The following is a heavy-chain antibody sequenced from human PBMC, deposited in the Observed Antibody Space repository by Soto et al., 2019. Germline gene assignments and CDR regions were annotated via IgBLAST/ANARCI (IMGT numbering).Heavy chain of an antibody. CDR1: GDTFNFYS. V-gene: IGHV1-69*02. Sequence: QVQLVQSGAEVKRPGSLVKVSCKASGDTFNFYSINWWRQAPGLGLEWMGRVNPIVSMSNYAQKFQGRVTMTADKSTSTAYREISSLRSEDTAIYYCASSYGSGYRAFDDWGQGALVTVSS. D-gene: IGHD3-10*01. CDR3: ASSYGSGYRAFDD. J-gene: IGHJ4*02. CDR2: VNPIVSMS.